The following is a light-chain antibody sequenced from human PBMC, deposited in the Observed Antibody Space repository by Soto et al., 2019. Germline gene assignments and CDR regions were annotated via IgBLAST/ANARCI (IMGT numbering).Light chain of an antibody. Sequence: QSVLTQPPSVSGAPGQRVTISCTGSNSNIGAGYDVHWYQQLPGTAPKVLIYGNSNRPSGVPDRFSGSKSGTSASLDITGLQAEDEADYYSQSYVNSLSGSAVFGGGTQLTVL. CDR1: NSNIGAGYD. J-gene: IGLJ2*01. CDR2: GNS. V-gene: IGLV1-40*01. CDR3: QSYVNSLSGSAV.